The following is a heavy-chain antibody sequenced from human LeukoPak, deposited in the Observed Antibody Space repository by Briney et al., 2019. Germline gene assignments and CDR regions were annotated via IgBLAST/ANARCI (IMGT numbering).Heavy chain of an antibody. J-gene: IGHJ4*02. D-gene: IGHD3-10*01. Sequence: SVKVSCKASRRTFSSYAISWVRQAPGQGVEWRGRIIPILGIANYAQKFQGRVTITADKSTSTAYMELSSLRSEDTAVYYCASTLRAYGSGSYYNLPSCYWGQGTLVTLSS. CDR2: IIPILGIA. CDR1: RRTFSSYA. CDR3: ASTLRAYGSGSYYNLPSCY. V-gene: IGHV1-69*04.